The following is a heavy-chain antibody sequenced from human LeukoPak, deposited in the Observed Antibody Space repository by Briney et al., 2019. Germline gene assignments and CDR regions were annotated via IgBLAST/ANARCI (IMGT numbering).Heavy chain of an antibody. CDR1: GFTFSSYW. V-gene: IGHV3-74*01. Sequence: LAGGSLRLSCAASGFTFSSYWMHWVRQAPGKGLVWVSRINSDGSSTSYADSVKGRFTISRDNAKNTLYLQMNSLRAEDTAVYYCARPGIAAAAGSYYYMDVWSKGTTVTISS. D-gene: IGHD6-13*01. CDR2: INSDGSST. J-gene: IGHJ6*03. CDR3: ARPGIAAAAGSYYYMDV.